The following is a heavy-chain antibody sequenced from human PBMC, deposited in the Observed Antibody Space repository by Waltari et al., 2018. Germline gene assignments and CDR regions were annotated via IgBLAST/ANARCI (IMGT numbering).Heavy chain of an antibody. V-gene: IGHV3-53*04. CDR3: ARLVTTLPY. CDR2: IYSGGRT. CDR1: GFTVSSNY. D-gene: IGHD4-17*01. J-gene: IGHJ4*02. Sequence: EVQLVESGGGLVQPGGSLRLSCAASGFTVSSNYMSWVRQAPGKGREWVSVIYSGGRTYNADSVKGRFTISRHKSKNTLYLQMNSLRAEDTAVYYCARLVTTLPYWGQGTLVTVSS.